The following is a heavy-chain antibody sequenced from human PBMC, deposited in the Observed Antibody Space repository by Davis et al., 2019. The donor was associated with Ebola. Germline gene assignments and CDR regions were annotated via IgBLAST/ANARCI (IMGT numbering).Heavy chain of an antibody. CDR3: ARGWYAQKTGY. V-gene: IGHV4-34*01. D-gene: IGHD1-14*01. CDR1: AGSPSGHY. J-gene: IGHJ4*02. CDR2: IHPSGST. Sequence: MPPETLSPTCPLYAGSPSGHYWSWIRQPPGKGLEWIGEIHPSGSTDYNPSPKGRVTISPATAKNQLSLKLTSVIAADTALYYYARGWYAQKTGYWGQETLVTVSS.